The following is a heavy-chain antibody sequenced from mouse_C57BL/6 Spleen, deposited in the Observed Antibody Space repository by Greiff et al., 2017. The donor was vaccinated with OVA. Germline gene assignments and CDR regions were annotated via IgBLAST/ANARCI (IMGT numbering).Heavy chain of an antibody. D-gene: IGHD1-1*01. Sequence: EVHLVESGGGLVKPGGSLKLSCAASGFTFSSYTMSWVRPTPEKRLEWVATISGGGGNTYYPDSVKGRFTISRDNAKNTRYLQMSRLRSEDTALYYCARNYYGSSSYFDDWGQGTTRTVSS. CDR1: GFTFSSYT. V-gene: IGHV5-9*01. CDR3: ARNYYGSSSYFDD. CDR2: ISGGGGNT. J-gene: IGHJ2*01.